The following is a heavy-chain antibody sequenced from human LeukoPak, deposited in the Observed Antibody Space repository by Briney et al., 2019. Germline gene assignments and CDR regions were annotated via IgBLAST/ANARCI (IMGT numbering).Heavy chain of an antibody. V-gene: IGHV4-39*01. CDR2: IYYSGST. CDR3: ARVVVAATLADAFDI. Sequence: SETLSLTCTVSGGSISSSSYYWGWIRQPPGKGLEWIGSIYYSGSTYYNPSLKSRVTISVDTSKNQFSLKLSSVTAADTAVYYCARVVVAATLADAFDIWGQGTMVTVSS. CDR1: GGSISSSSYY. D-gene: IGHD2-15*01. J-gene: IGHJ3*02.